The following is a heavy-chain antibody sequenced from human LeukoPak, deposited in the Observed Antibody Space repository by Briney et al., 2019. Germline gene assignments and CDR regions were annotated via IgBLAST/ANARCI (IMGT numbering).Heavy chain of an antibody. D-gene: IGHD1-26*01. CDR3: ARVEWELLGAHL. CDR1: GDSIRSHY. CDR2: VFFTGST. V-gene: IGHV4-59*11. Sequence: PSETLCLTCSVSGDSIRSHYWSWIRQPPGKRPEWIGHVFFTGSTTYNPTLEGRVTISIDTSGSQFSLKLTSVTAADTAVYYCARVEWELLGAHLWGQGILLSVSS. J-gene: IGHJ4*02.